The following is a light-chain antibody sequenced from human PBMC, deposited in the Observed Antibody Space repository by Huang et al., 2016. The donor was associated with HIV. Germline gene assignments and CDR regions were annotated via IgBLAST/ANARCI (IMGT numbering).Light chain of an antibody. Sequence: ERVMTQSPATLSASPGDRATLSCRASQYVGNNLAWYRQKPGQAPRLLLHGASTRATDIPARFSASGSGVEFTLTISSLQSEDFGIYYCQQYNNWPRTFGQGTKLEIK. CDR2: GAS. CDR3: QQYNNWPRT. J-gene: IGKJ2*01. V-gene: IGKV3-15*01. CDR1: QYVGNN.